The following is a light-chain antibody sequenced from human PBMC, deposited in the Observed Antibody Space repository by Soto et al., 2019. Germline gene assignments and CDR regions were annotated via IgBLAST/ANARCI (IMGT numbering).Light chain of an antibody. Sequence: EIVLTQSPGTLSLSPGERATLSCRASQSVSINYVAWYQQRPGQAPRLLIYGASTRATGIPARFSGSGSGTEFTLTISSLQSEDFAVYYCQQYNNWPSITFGQGTRLEIK. J-gene: IGKJ5*01. CDR1: QSVSIN. V-gene: IGKV3-15*01. CDR3: QQYNNWPSIT. CDR2: GAS.